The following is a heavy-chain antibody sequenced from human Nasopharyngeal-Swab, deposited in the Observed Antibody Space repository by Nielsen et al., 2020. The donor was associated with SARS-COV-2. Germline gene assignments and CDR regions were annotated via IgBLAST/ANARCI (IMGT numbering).Heavy chain of an antibody. CDR1: GFTFSSYS. J-gene: IGHJ4*02. V-gene: IGHV3-21*01. CDR2: ISSSSSYI. D-gene: IGHD6-13*01. Sequence: GGSLRLSCAASGFTFSSYSMTWVRQAPGKGLEWVSSISSSSSYIYYADSVKGRFTISRDNAKNSLYLQMNSLRAEDTAVYYCARGGWEGIAAADTRVYWGQGTLVTVSS. CDR3: ARGGWEGIAAADTRVY.